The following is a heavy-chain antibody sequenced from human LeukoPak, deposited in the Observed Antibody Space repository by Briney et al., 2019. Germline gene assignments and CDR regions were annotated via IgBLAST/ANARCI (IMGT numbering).Heavy chain of an antibody. CDR3: ARGVWWVDLEKGEHYFDY. D-gene: IGHD2-21*01. CDR1: GYTFTSYG. V-gene: IGHV1-18*01. Sequence: ASVRVSCKASGYTFTSYGISWVRQAPGQGLEWMGWISAYNGNTNYAQKLQGRVTMTTDTSTSTAYMELRSLRSDDTAVYYCARGVWWVDLEKGEHYFDYWGQGTLVTVPS. CDR2: ISAYNGNT. J-gene: IGHJ4*02.